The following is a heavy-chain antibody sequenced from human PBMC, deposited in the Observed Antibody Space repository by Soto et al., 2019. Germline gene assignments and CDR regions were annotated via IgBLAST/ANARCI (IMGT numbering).Heavy chain of an antibody. CDR1: GYTFTSYD. CDR2: MNPNSGNT. D-gene: IGHD1-26*01. J-gene: IGHJ4*02. V-gene: IGHV1-8*01. Sequence: ASVKVSCKASGYTFTSYDINWVRQATGQGLEWMGWMNPNSGNTGYAQKFQGRVTMTRSTSISTAYMELSSLRSEDTAVYYCARGWDGYSSRINWGKGILVTVSS. CDR3: ARGWDGYSSRIN.